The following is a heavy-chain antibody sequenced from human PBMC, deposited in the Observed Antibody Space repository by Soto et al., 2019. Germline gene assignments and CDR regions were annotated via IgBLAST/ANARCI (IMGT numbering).Heavy chain of an antibody. V-gene: IGHV4-31*03. D-gene: IGHD4-17*01. CDR3: ARSPEATVTAFDY. Sequence: QVQLQESGPGLVKPSQTLSLTCTVSGGSISSGGYYWSWIRQHPGKGLEWIGYIYYSGSTYYNPSTRARVTISVDTSKNQFSLKLSSVTAADTAVYYCARSPEATVTAFDYWGQGTLVTVSS. CDR2: IYYSGST. CDR1: GGSISSGGYY. J-gene: IGHJ4*02.